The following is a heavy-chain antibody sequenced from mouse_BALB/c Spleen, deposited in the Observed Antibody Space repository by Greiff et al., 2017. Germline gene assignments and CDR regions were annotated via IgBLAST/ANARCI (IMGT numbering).Heavy chain of an antibody. V-gene: IGHV1-7*01. CDR2: INPSTGYT. CDR3: ARRGVPSEAMDY. CDR1: GYTFTSYW. J-gene: IGHJ4*01. Sequence: QVQLQQSGAELAKPGASVKMSCKASGYTFTSYWMHWVKQRPGQGLEWIGYINPSTGYTEYNQKFKDKATLTADKSSSTAYMQLSSLTSEDSAVYYCARRGVPSEAMDYWGQGTSVTVSS.